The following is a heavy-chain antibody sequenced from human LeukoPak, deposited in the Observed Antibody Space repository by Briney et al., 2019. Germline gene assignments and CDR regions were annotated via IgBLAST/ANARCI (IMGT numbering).Heavy chain of an antibody. CDR2: ISVYNDNT. CDR3: AGGKSVTTLLNWFDP. CDR1: GYTFNKYS. Sequence: GASVKVSCKTSGYTFNKYSITWVRQAPGQGLEWMGWISVYNDNTNYARSLQGRVTMTTDTSTSTAYMELRSLRSDDTAVYYCAGGKSVTTLLNWFDPWGQGTLVIVSS. V-gene: IGHV1-18*01. D-gene: IGHD4-17*01. J-gene: IGHJ5*02.